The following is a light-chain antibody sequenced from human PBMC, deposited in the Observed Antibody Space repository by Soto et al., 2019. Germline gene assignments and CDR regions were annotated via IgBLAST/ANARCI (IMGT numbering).Light chain of an antibody. V-gene: IGKV3-15*01. CDR1: QSVSST. J-gene: IGKJ1*01. CDR2: GAS. CDR3: QEYNTWPWT. Sequence: EIVMIQYPATLSVSPGERSTLSCGASQSVSSTLARYQQKPGQAPRVLIYGASTRATGIPDRFSGSGSGTEFILTISSLQSEEFAVYYCQEYNTWPWTFGQGTKVAI.